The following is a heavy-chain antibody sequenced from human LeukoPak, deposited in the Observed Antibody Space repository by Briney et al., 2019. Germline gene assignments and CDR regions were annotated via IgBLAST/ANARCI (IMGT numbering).Heavy chain of an antibody. D-gene: IGHD3-10*02. CDR3: AELGITMIGGV. J-gene: IGHJ6*04. CDR2: ISSSGSTI. CDR1: GFTFSSYE. V-gene: IGHV3-48*03. Sequence: GGSLRLSCGASGFTFSSYEMNWVRQAPGKGLEWVSYISSSGSTIYYADSVKGRFTISRDNAKNSLYLQMNSLRAEDTAVYYCAELGITMIGGVWGKGTTVTISS.